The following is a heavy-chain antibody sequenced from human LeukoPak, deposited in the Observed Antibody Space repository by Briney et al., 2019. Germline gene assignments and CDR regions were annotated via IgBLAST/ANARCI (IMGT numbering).Heavy chain of an antibody. J-gene: IGHJ5*02. Sequence: GRSLRLSCAASGFTFSSYAMSWVRQAPGKGLEWVSAISGSGGSTYYADSVKGRFTISRDNSKNTLYLQVNSLRAEDTAVYYCAKDASASSITGTTEVDPWGQGTLVTVSS. V-gene: IGHV3-23*01. CDR3: AKDASASSITGTTEVDP. D-gene: IGHD1-7*01. CDR2: ISGSGGST. CDR1: GFTFSSYA.